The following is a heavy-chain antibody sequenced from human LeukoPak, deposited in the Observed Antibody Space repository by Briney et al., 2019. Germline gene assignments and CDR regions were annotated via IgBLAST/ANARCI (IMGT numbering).Heavy chain of an antibody. Sequence: ASVKVSCKASGGTFSSYAISWVRQAPGQGLEWMGGIIPIFGTASYAQKFQGRVTITADESTSTAYMELSSLRSEDTAVYYCARGADGYGGNSRAASYYMDVWGKGTTVTISS. J-gene: IGHJ6*03. CDR1: GGTFSSYA. V-gene: IGHV1-69*13. CDR3: ARGADGYGGNSRAASYYMDV. D-gene: IGHD4-23*01. CDR2: IIPIFGTA.